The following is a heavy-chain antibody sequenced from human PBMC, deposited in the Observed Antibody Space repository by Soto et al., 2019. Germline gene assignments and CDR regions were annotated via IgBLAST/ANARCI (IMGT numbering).Heavy chain of an antibody. J-gene: IGHJ4*02. Sequence: ASVKVSCKASGYTFNTYSISWVRQAPGQGLEWMGWISGYNGDTHYAQKFQGRVTMTTDTSTSTAYMELRSLRSDDTAMYYCARENVLSYVDTTMVDYFDYWGLG. CDR3: ARENVLSYVDTTMVDYFDY. CDR2: ISGYNGDT. D-gene: IGHD5-18*01. CDR1: GYTFNTYS. V-gene: IGHV1-18*01.